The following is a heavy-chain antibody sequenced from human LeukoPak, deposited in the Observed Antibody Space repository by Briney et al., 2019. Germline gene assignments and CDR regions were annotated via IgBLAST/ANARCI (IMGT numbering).Heavy chain of an antibody. CDR3: ARHDGYCSSTSCPPSH. J-gene: IGHJ4*02. CDR1: GGSISSYY. Sequence: ASETLSLTCTVSGGSISSYYWSWIRQPPGKGLEWIGYIYYSGSTNYNPSLKSRVTISVDTSKNQFSLKLSSVTAADTAVYYCARHDGYCSSTSCPPSHWGQGTLVTVSS. V-gene: IGHV4-59*08. D-gene: IGHD2-2*01. CDR2: IYYSGST.